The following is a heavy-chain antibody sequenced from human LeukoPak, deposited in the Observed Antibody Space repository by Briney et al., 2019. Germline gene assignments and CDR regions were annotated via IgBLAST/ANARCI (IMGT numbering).Heavy chain of an antibody. D-gene: IGHD2-15*01. J-gene: IGHJ4*02. CDR3: AINVVVVAATIEDY. V-gene: IGHV3-23*01. CDR2: ISGSGGST. CDR1: GFTFSDYW. Sequence: GGSLRLSCAASGFTFSDYWLSWVRQAPGEGLEWVSFISGSGGSTYYADSVKGRFTISRDNSKNTLFLQMNSLRAEDTAVYYCAINVVVVAATIEDYWGQGTLVTVSS.